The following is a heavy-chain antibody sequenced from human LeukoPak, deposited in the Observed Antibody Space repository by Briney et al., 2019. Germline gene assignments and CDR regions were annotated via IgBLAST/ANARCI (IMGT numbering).Heavy chain of an antibody. CDR2: ISAYNGNT. J-gene: IGHJ6*02. D-gene: IGHD3-3*01. CDR3: ARDDGGLRFLEWLSSYYYGMDV. V-gene: IGHV1-18*01. CDR1: GYTFTSYG. Sequence: VASMKVSCTASGYTFTSYGISWVRQAPGQGLEWMGWISAYNGNTNYAQKLQGRVTMTTDTSTSTAYMELRSLRSDDTAVYCCARDDGGLRFLEWLSSYYYGMDVWGQGTTVSVSS.